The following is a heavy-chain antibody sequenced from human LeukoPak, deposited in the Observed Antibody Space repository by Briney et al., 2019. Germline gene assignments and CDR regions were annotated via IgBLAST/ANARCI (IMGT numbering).Heavy chain of an antibody. CDR1: GFTFSDYY. CDR2: ISSSGSTI. V-gene: IGHV3-11*01. Sequence: PGGSLRLSCAASGFTFSDYYVSWIRQAPGKGLEWVSYISSSGSTIYYADSVKGRFTMSRDNAKNSLYLQMNSLRAEDTAVYYCARGTVSSYHSSSSVWGQGTLVTVSS. D-gene: IGHD6-6*01. J-gene: IGHJ4*02. CDR3: ARGTVSSYHSSSSV.